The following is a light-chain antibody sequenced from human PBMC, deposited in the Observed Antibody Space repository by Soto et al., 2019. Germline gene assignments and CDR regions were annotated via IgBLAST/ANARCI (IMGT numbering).Light chain of an antibody. CDR3: QSFDSSLSGSGV. J-gene: IGLJ3*02. CDR1: LSNIGAGYE. Sequence: QAVVTQPPSVSGAPGQRVTISCTGSLSNIGAGYEVHWYQQLPGTAPKLLISGHNNRPSGVPDRFFGSKSGTSASLTIIGLQADDEAEYFCQSFDSSLSGSGVFGGGTKVTVL. V-gene: IGLV1-40*01. CDR2: GHN.